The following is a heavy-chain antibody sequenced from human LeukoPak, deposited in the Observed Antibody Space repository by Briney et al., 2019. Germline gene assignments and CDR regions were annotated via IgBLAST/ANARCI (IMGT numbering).Heavy chain of an antibody. D-gene: IGHD6-13*01. CDR3: ARGRAAAPEEFFQH. J-gene: IGHJ1*01. CDR1: GYTFTSYG. V-gene: IGHV1-18*01. CDR2: ISADNGYT. Sequence: GASVKVSCKASGYTFTSYGISWVRQAPGQGLEWMGWISADNGYTNYALKFQGRVTMTTDTSTSTVYMELRSLRSDDTAVYYCARGRAAAPEEFFQHWGQGTLVTVSS.